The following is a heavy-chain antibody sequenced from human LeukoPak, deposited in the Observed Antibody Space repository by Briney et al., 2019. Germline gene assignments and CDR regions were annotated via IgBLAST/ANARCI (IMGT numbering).Heavy chain of an antibody. CDR2: ISNSGGDT. CDR3: AKEALMVYSNAYFDY. V-gene: IGHV3-23*01. J-gene: IGHJ4*02. D-gene: IGHD2-8*01. Sequence: PGGSLRLSCAASGFTFSSYAMSWVRQTPGKGLKWVSAISNSGGDTYYADSVKGRFTISRDNSKNTLYLQMNSLRAEDTAVYYCAKEALMVYSNAYFDYWGQGTLVTVSS. CDR1: GFTFSSYA.